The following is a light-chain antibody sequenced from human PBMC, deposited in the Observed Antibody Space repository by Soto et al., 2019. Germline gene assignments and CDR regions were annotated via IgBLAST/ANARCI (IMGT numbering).Light chain of an antibody. J-gene: IGKJ2*01. V-gene: IGKV1-39*01. CDR2: AAS. CDR3: QQCYSTLYT. CDR1: QSISSY. Sequence: DIQMTQSPSSLSASVGDRVTITCRASQSISSYLNWYQQKPGKAPKLLIYAASSFQSGVPSRFSGSGSGTDFTLTISSLQPEDFATYCCQQCYSTLYTFGQGTKLEIK.